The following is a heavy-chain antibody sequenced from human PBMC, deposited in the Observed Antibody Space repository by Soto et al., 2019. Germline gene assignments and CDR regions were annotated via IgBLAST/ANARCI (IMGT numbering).Heavy chain of an antibody. Sequence: ASVNGSCKVSRYTLTEVSIHWVRRAPGKGREWMGGLDPEDGEIIYAQKFQGRVTVTEETSTDTAYMELSSLASEEGAVYYCATRFIAGRGDFEVWGQGIMVTVSS. V-gene: IGHV1-24*01. D-gene: IGHD3-10*01. CDR1: RYTLTEVS. CDR3: ATRFIAGRGDFEV. CDR2: LDPEDGEI. J-gene: IGHJ3*01.